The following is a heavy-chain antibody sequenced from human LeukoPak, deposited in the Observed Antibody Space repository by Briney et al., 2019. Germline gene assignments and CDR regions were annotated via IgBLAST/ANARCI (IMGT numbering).Heavy chain of an antibody. V-gene: IGHV4-59*08. J-gene: IGHJ5*02. D-gene: IGHD1-26*01. Sequence: PSETLSLTCTVSGGSISSYYWSWIRQPPGKGLEWIGYIYYSGSTNYNPSLKSRVTISVDTSKNQFSLKLSSVTAAYTAVYYCARHGVGAIKNWFDPWGQGTLVTVSS. CDR1: GGSISSYY. CDR3: ARHGVGAIKNWFDP. CDR2: IYYSGST.